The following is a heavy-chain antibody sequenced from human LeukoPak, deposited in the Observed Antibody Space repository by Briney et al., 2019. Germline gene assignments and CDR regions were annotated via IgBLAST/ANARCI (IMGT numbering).Heavy chain of an antibody. CDR2: ISFDGSNK. D-gene: IGHD3-10*01. CDR1: GFSFSSYG. CDR3: CGGLFYCDY. J-gene: IGHJ4*02. V-gene: IGHV3-30*03. Sequence: GRSLRLSCAASGFSFSSYGMHWVRQAPGKGLEWVAGISFDGSNKYCADSLKGRFTISRDNSKNTLYMQMNSLRVEDTAVYYCCGGLFYCDYLGQGTLVTVSS.